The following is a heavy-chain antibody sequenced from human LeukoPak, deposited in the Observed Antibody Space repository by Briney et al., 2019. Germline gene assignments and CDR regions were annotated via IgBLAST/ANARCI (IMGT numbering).Heavy chain of an antibody. V-gene: IGHV3-21*01. CDR1: GFTFSTYN. D-gene: IGHD1-26*01. J-gene: IGHJ6*03. Sequence: GGSLRLSCAASGFTFSTYNMNWVRQAPGKGLEWGSSITSSSSYTFYADSVRGRFTISRDNAKNSLYLQMNSLRAEDTAIYYCARDPYNGGYGASYYYYMDVWGKGTTVTISS. CDR3: ARDPYNGGYGASYYYYMDV. CDR2: ITSSSSYT.